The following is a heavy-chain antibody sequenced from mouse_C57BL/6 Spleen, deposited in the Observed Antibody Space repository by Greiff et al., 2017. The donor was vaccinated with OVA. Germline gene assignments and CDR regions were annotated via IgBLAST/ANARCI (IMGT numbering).Heavy chain of an antibody. CDR3: ARGDWDGY. J-gene: IGHJ2*01. CDR2: IDPANGNT. CDR1: GFNITNSY. D-gene: IGHD4-1*01. Sequence: VQLQQSGAELVRPGASVKMSCKASGFNITNSYMHWVKQRPGQGLEWIGKIDPANGNTNYAPKFKGKATITAYTSSNTAYLQLSSLTSEDTAIXCYARGDWDGYWGQGTTLTVSS. V-gene: IGHV14-3*01.